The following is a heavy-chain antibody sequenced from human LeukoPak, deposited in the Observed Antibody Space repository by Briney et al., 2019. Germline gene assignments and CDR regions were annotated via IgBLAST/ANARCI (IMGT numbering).Heavy chain of an antibody. Sequence: GGSLRLSCAASGFTFSSHSMNWVRQAPGKGLEWVSYISSSGSTKYYADSVKGRFTISRDNARNSLYLQMNSLRAEDTAVYFCARGGLSIMGYWGQGTLVTVSS. CDR2: ISSSGSTK. V-gene: IGHV3-48*01. D-gene: IGHD2/OR15-2a*01. CDR3: ARGGLSIMGY. J-gene: IGHJ4*02. CDR1: GFTFSSHS.